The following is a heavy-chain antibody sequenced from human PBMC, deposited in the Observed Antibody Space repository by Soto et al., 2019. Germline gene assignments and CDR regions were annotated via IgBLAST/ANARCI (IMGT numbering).Heavy chain of an antibody. J-gene: IGHJ6*02. Sequence: GASVKVSCKASGGTFSSYAISWVRQAPGQGLEWMGGIIPIFGTANYAQKFQGRVTITADESTSTAYMELSSLRSEDTAVYYCARRSSWHEYYYYYGMDVWGQGTTVTVSS. CDR2: IIPIFGTA. V-gene: IGHV1-69*13. CDR1: GGTFSSYA. CDR3: ARRSSWHEYYYYYGMDV. D-gene: IGHD6-13*01.